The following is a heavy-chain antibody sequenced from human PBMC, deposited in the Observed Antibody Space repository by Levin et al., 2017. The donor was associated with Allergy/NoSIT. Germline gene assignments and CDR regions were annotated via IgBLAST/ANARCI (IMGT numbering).Heavy chain of an antibody. CDR3: ARDPDSSSSY. CDR1: GFTFSSYS. V-gene: IGHV3-21*01. J-gene: IGHJ4*02. D-gene: IGHD6-6*01. CDR2: ISSSSSYI. Sequence: SCAASGFTFSSYSMNWVRQAPGKGLEWVSSISSSSSYIYYADSVKGRFTISRDNAKNSLYPQMNSLRAEDTAVYYCARDPDSSSSYWGQGTLVTVSS.